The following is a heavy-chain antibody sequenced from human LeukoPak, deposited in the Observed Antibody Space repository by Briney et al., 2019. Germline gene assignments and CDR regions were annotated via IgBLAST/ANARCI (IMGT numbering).Heavy chain of an antibody. CDR3: ARAEMTTITYPDY. J-gene: IGHJ4*02. D-gene: IGHD5-24*01. Sequence: PGGSLRLSCEASGFTFSSYSMNWVRQSPGKGLEWIAYIRGGGDPINYADSVKGRFIISRDNAKDSLYLQMNSLRAEDTAVYYCARAEMTTITYPDYWGQGTPVTVSS. CDR2: IRGGGDPI. CDR1: GFTFSSYS. V-gene: IGHV3-48*04.